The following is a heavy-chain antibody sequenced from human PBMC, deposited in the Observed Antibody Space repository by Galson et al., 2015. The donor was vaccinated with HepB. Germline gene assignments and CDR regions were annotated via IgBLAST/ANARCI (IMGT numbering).Heavy chain of an antibody. CDR3: ARDGAQWLAQYYFDY. J-gene: IGHJ4*02. V-gene: IGHV3-21*01. Sequence: SLRLSCAASGFTFSSYSMNWVRQAPGKGLEWVSSISSSSSHIYYEESVKGRFTISRDNAKNSLYLQMNSLRAADTAVYYCARDGAQWLAQYYFDYWGQGALVTVSS. CDR1: GFTFSSYS. D-gene: IGHD6-19*01. CDR2: ISSSSSHI.